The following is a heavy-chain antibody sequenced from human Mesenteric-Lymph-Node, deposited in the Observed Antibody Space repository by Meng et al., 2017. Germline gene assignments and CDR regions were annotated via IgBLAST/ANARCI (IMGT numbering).Heavy chain of an antibody. Sequence: ESLKISCAASGFTFSSLAMSWVRQAPGKGLDWVSTISGNGDYTYYADSVKGRFTISRDNSKNTLYLQMNSLRAEDTAIYYCAKKTGYCSSTACFDYWGQGTLVTVSS. D-gene: IGHD2-2*01. J-gene: IGHJ4*02. CDR1: GFTFSSLA. CDR3: AKKTGYCSSTACFDY. V-gene: IGHV3-23*01. CDR2: ISGNGDYT.